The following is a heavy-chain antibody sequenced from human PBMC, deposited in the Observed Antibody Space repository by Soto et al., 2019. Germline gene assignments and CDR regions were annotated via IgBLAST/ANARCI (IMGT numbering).Heavy chain of an antibody. CDR1: GDSISGGDYY. Sequence: SETLSLTCTFSGDSISGGDYYLNCIRQPPGKGLEWIGHIHYSGSTYYNPSLKSRVTISVDRSKNQLSLKLTSVTAADTAVFYCARESRSTICGVIHSPFDVWGQGTRGPVSS. CDR2: IHYSGST. J-gene: IGHJ4*02. CDR3: ARESRSTICGVIHSPFDV. D-gene: IGHD3-3*01. V-gene: IGHV4-30-4*01.